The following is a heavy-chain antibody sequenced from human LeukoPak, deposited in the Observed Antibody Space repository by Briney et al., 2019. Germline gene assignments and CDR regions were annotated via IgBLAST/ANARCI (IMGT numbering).Heavy chain of an antibody. J-gene: IGHJ4*02. CDR3: ATVGYCSSTSRYYSPAEYYFDY. CDR1: GFTFSSYA. V-gene: IGHV3-23*01. CDR2: ISGSGGST. D-gene: IGHD2-2*01. Sequence: GGSLRLSCAASGFTFSSYAMSWVRQAPGKGLEWVSAISGSGGSTYYADSVKGRFTISRDNSKNTLYLQMNSLRAEDTAVYYCATVGYCSSTSRYYSPAEYYFDYWGQGTLVTVSS.